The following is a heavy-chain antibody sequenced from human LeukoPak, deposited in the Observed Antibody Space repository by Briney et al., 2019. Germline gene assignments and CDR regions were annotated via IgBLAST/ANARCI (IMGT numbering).Heavy chain of an antibody. CDR2: INPSGGST. V-gene: IGHV1-46*01. CDR1: GYTFTSYY. CDR3: ARVYYDFWSGPYDTSYAFDI. D-gene: IGHD3-3*01. J-gene: IGHJ3*02. Sequence: ASVKVSCKASGYTFTSYYMHWVRQAPGQGLEWMGIINPSGGSTSYAQKFQGRVTMTRNTSISTAYMELSSLRSEDTAVYYCARVYYDFWSGPYDTSYAFDIWGQGTMVTVSS.